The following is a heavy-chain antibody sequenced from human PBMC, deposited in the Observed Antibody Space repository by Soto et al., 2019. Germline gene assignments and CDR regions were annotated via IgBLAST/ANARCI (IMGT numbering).Heavy chain of an antibody. D-gene: IGHD6-19*01. CDR1: GFTFSSYA. V-gene: IGHV3-30-3*01. CDR2: ISYDGSNK. Sequence: GGSLRLSCAASGFTFSSYAMHWVRQAPGKGLEWVAVISYDGSNKYYADSVKGRFPISRDNSKNTLYLQMNSLRAEDTAVYYCARDLRAVAEAIGYWGQGTLVTVSS. CDR3: ARDLRAVAEAIGY. J-gene: IGHJ4*02.